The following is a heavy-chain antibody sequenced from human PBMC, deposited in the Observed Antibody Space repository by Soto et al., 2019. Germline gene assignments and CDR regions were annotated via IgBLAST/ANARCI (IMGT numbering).Heavy chain of an antibody. D-gene: IGHD6-19*01. CDR3: ARDPSGYSSGWYAEYFQH. CDR2: INPNSGGT. J-gene: IGHJ1*01. Sequence: ASVKVSCKASGYTFTGYYMHWVRQAPGQGLEWMGWINPNSGGTNYAQKFQGWVTMTRDTSISTAYMELSRLRSDDTAVYYCARDPSGYSSGWYAEYFQHWGQGTLVTVSS. V-gene: IGHV1-2*04. CDR1: GYTFTGYY.